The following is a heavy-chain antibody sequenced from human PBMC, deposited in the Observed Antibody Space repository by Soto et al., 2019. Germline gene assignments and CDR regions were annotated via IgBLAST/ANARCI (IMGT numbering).Heavy chain of an antibody. CDR2: IYYSGST. J-gene: IGHJ5*02. V-gene: IGHV4-59*08. CDR3: ARSTIFGVVTYAP. Sequence: PGKGLEWIGYIYYSGSTNYNPSLKSRVTISVDTSKNQFSLKLSSVTAADSAVYYCARSTIFGVVTYAPWGQGTLVTVSS. D-gene: IGHD3-3*01.